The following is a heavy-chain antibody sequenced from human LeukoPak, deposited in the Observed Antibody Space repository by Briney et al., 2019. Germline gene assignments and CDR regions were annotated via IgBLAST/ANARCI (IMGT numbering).Heavy chain of an antibody. CDR3: VMQWSVVGHGSFDV. CDR2: IRGNSGNT. J-gene: IGHJ3*01. V-gene: IGHV3-9*01. Sequence: GRSLRLSCAASGFIFANYAMRWVRQAPGKGLEWVSCIRGNSGNTDYADYVKGRFTISRDTSTSTLYMQMNSLRAEDTAVYYCVMQWSVVGHGSFDVWGEGTLVSVYS. D-gene: IGHD2-15*01. CDR1: GFIFANYA.